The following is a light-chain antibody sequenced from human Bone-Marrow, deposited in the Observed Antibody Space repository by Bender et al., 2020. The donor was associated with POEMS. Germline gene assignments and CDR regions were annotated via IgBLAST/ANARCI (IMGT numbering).Light chain of an antibody. V-gene: IGLV2-8*01. CDR1: SSDVGTYNY. J-gene: IGLJ3*02. Sequence: QSALTQPPSASGSPGQSVTISCTGTSSDVGTYNYVSWYQQHPGKAPKLMIYEVNKRPSGVPARFSGSKSGTSASLAISDIQSEDEGDYYCSSWDDSLSGWVFGGGTKLTVL. CDR2: EVN. CDR3: SSWDDSLSGWV.